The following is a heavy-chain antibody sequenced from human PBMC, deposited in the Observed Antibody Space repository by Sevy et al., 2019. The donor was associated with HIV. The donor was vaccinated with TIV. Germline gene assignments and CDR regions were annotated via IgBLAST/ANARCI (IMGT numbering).Heavy chain of an antibody. D-gene: IGHD6-19*01. Sequence: GRSLRLSCAASGFTFDDYAMHWVRQAPGKGLEWVSGISWNSGSIGYADSVKGRFTISRDNAKRSLYLEMNSLTGEDTAFYYCAKGRKAGSSATYFDSWGQGTMVTVSS. V-gene: IGHV3-9*01. CDR3: AKGRKAGSSATYFDS. CDR2: ISWNSGSI. J-gene: IGHJ4*02. CDR1: GFTFDDYA.